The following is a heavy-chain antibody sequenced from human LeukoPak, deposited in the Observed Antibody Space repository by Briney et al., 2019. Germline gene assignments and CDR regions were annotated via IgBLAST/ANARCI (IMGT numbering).Heavy chain of an antibody. CDR3: ATLGSVVWGRGGTASSL. CDR1: GFIVTSNY. J-gene: IGHJ1*01. V-gene: IGHV3-53*04. D-gene: IGHD2-21*02. Sequence: PVCSLRLSCASSGFIVTSNYISWLHQPPRKGLEWVSIIYSDGHTYYADSVQGRFTISSHNSDNTPYLHMRSLRPEYTAVYYCATLGSVVWGRGGTASSLWGEGTLVTVSS. CDR2: IYSDGHT.